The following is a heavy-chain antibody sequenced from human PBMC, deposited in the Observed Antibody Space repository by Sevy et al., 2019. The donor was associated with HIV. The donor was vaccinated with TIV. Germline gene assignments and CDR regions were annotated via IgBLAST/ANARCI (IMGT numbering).Heavy chain of an antibody. J-gene: IGHJ6*02. Sequence: GGSLRLSCAASGFTFSSHAMHWVRQAPGKGLEWVAVISYDGSDKYYADSVKGRFTISRDNSKDRLYVQMNSLRTEDTAVYFCARDSVPVLPAAITYGLDFWGQGTTVTVSS. CDR1: GFTFSSHA. CDR3: ARDSVPVLPAAITYGLDF. V-gene: IGHV3-30*04. D-gene: IGHD2-2*02. CDR2: ISYDGSDK.